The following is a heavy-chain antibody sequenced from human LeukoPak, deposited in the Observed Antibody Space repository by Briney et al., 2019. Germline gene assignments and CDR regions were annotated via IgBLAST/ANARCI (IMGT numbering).Heavy chain of an antibody. V-gene: IGHV1-8*01. CDR1: GYSFTSYD. Sequence: ASVKVSCKASGYSFTSYDIHWVRQATGQGLEWMGRMNSNRGDTDYAQKFQGRVTMTRDTSISTAYMELSSLRSDDTAVYYCARVYSGSYNNWFDPWGQGTLVTVSS. J-gene: IGHJ5*02. D-gene: IGHD1-26*01. CDR3: ARVYSGSYNNWFDP. CDR2: MNSNRGDT.